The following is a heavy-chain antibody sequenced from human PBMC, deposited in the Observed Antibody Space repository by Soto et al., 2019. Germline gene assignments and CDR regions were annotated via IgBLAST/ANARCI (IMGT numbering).Heavy chain of an antibody. D-gene: IGHD3-10*01. CDR3: ARGPHYYGSGSYSAG. CDR2: IIPIFGTA. J-gene: IGHJ4*02. Sequence: GASVKVSCKASGGTFSSYAISWVRQAPGQGLEWMGGIIPIFGTANYAQKFQGRVTITADESTSTAYMELSSLRSEDTAVYYCARGPHYYGSGSYSAGWGQGTLVTVSS. CDR1: GGTFSSYA. V-gene: IGHV1-69*13.